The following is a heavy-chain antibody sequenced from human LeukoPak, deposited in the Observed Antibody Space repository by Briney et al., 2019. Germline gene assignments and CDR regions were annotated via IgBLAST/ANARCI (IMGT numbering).Heavy chain of an antibody. V-gene: IGHV3-11*01. D-gene: IGHD2-21*01. Sequence: PGGSLRLSCAASGFTFSDYYMSWIRQAPGKGLEWVSYISSSGSTIYYADSVKGRFTISRDNAKNSPYLQMNSLRAEDTAVYYCASTPTAYRAFDIWGQGTMVTVSS. CDR1: GFTFSDYY. J-gene: IGHJ3*02. CDR3: ASTPTAYRAFDI. CDR2: ISSSGSTI.